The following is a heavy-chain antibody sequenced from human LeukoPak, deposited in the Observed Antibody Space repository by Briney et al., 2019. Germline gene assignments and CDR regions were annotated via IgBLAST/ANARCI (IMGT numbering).Heavy chain of an antibody. CDR2: IIPIFGTA. J-gene: IGHJ3*02. CDR3: AKVGQQLVRFGAFDI. V-gene: IGHV1-69*13. CDR1: GGTFSSYA. Sequence: ASVKVSCKAPGGTFSSYAISWVRQAPGQGLEWMGGIIPIFGTANYAQKFQGRVTITADESTSTAYMELSSLRSEDTAVYYCAKVGQQLVRFGAFDIWGQGTMVTVSS. D-gene: IGHD6-13*01.